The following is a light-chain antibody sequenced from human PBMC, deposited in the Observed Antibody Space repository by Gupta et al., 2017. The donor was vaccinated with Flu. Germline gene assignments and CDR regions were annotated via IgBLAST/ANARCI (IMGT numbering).Light chain of an antibody. CDR3: SSYAGSRSVV. CDR2: EVP. Sequence: QSALTQPPSASGSPGPSVTISCTGTSSDVSVYNYVSSYQQHPGKAPNLMIYEVPTRPTAVPFRFSSSGYGNSASLTVSELQAEDEADYYCSSYAGSRSVVFGGGTKLTVL. CDR1: SSDVSVYNY. V-gene: IGLV2-8*01. J-gene: IGLJ2*01.